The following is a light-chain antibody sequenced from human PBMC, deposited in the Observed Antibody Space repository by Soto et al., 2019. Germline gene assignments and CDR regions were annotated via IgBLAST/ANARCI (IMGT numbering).Light chain of an antibody. CDR3: QSFASDLSAVV. V-gene: IGLV1-40*01. CDR2: GNN. Sequence: QSVLTQAPAISGAPGQSVTISCTGSSSNIGAGYDVHCFQQFPGTAPRLLIDGNNNRPSGVPDRFSGSESGTSAPLAIAGLQAGAEAIYYFQSFASDLSAVVFRTGTTPAVL. CDR1: SSNIGAGYD. J-gene: IGLJ1*01.